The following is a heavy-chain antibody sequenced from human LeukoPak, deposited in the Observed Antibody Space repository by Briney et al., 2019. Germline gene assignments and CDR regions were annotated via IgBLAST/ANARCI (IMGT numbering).Heavy chain of an antibody. Sequence: GGSLRLSCAASGFTFSNAWMSWVRQAPGKGLEWVGRIKSKTDGGTTDYAAPVKGRFTISRDDSKNTLYLQMNSLKTEDTAVYYCAKDSSSWYRYNWFDPWGQGTLVTVSS. CDR1: GFTFSNAW. J-gene: IGHJ5*02. CDR2: IKSKTDGGTT. V-gene: IGHV3-15*01. D-gene: IGHD6-13*01. CDR3: AKDSSSWYRYNWFDP.